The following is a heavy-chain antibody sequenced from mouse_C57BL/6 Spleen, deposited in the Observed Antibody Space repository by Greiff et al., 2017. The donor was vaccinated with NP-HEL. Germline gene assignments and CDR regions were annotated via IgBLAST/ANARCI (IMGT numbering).Heavy chain of an antibody. CDR3: AKVVVTTPDWYFDV. Sequence: QVQLKESGAELVRPGTSVKVSCQASGYAFTNYLIEWVKQRPGQGLEWFGVLYPGSGGTTFNAKFKGKATLTADNSYSTAYRQLSRLTSEDSEVYFCAKVVVTTPDWYFDVWGTGTTVTGSS. J-gene: IGHJ1*03. CDR2: LYPGSGGT. CDR1: GYAFTNYL. V-gene: IGHV1-54*01. D-gene: IGHD2-2*01.